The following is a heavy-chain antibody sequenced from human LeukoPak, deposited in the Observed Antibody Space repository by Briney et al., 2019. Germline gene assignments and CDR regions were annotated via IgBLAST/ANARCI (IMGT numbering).Heavy chain of an antibody. V-gene: IGHV4-59*01. Sequence: SETLSLTCTVSGGSMSSYYWSWIRQPPGKGLEWIGYIYYSGSTNYNPSLKSRVTISVDTSKNQFSLKLSSVTAADTAVYYCAETVTTSYYYYMDVWGKGTTVTVSS. CDR1: GGSMSSYY. J-gene: IGHJ6*03. CDR2: IYYSGST. CDR3: AETVTTSYYYYMDV. D-gene: IGHD4-11*01.